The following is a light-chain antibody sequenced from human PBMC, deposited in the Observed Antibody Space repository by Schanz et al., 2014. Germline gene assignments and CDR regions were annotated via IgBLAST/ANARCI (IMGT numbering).Light chain of an antibody. CDR2: GAS. J-gene: IGKJ5*01. Sequence: EIVLTQSPGTLPLSPGERATLSCRASQSVSSSYLAWYQQKPGQAPRLLIYGASNRATGIPDRFSGSGSGTDFTLTITRLEPEDFAVYYCQYYDNSPRITFGQGTRLEIK. CDR1: QSVSSSY. V-gene: IGKV3-20*01. CDR3: QYYDNSPRIT.